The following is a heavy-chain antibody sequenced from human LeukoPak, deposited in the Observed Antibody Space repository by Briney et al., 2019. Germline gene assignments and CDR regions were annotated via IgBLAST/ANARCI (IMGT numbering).Heavy chain of an antibody. D-gene: IGHD3-3*01. V-gene: IGHV1-69*06. Sequence: GASVKVSCKASGGTFSSYAISWVRQAPGQGLEWMGGIIPTFGTANYAQKFQGRVTITADKSTSTAYMELSSLRSEDTAVYYCAKALGWSREGGDYWGQGTLVTVSS. J-gene: IGHJ4*02. CDR2: IIPTFGTA. CDR1: GGTFSSYA. CDR3: AKALGWSREGGDY.